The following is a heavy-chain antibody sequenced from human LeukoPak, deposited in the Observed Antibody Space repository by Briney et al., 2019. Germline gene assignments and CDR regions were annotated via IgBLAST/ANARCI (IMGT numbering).Heavy chain of an antibody. CDR3: ARGPGRYCSSISCYGNFDS. CDR1: GFTFSNYE. V-gene: IGHV3-48*03. Sequence: PGGSLRLSCAASGFTFSNYEMNWVRQAPGKGREGVSYISGSGFTTYTIYYADSVKDRFTISRDNARNTLYLQMNSLRAEVTAVYYCARGPGRYCSSISCYGNFDSWGQGTLVTVSS. D-gene: IGHD2-2*01. J-gene: IGHJ4*02. CDR2: ISGSGFTTYTI.